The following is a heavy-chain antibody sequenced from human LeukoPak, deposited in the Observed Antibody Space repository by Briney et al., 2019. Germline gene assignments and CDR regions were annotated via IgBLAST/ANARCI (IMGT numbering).Heavy chain of an antibody. V-gene: IGHV3-23*01. D-gene: IGHD3-9*01. J-gene: IGHJ4*02. CDR2: ISGSGGST. Sequence: PGGSLRLSCAASGFTFSSYAMSWVRQAPGKGLEWVSAISGSGGSTYYADSVKGRFTISRDNSKNTLYLQMNSLRAEDTAVYYCAKGSEDVLRYFDWLPKDHFDYWGQGTLVTVSS. CDR1: GFTFSSYA. CDR3: AKGSEDVLRYFDWLPKDHFDY.